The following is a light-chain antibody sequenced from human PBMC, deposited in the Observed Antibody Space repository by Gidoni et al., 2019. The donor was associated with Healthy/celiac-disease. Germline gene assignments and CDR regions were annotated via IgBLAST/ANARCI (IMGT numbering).Light chain of an antibody. J-gene: IGKJ5*01. CDR1: QGISSY. V-gene: IGKV1-9*01. CDR3: QQRNSYSIT. Sequence: DIQLTQSPSFLSASVGDRVTITCRASQGISSYLDWYQQKPGKAPKLLIYAASTLQSGVPSRFSGSGSGTEFTLTISSLQPEDFATYYCQQRNSYSITFGQGTRLEIK. CDR2: AAS.